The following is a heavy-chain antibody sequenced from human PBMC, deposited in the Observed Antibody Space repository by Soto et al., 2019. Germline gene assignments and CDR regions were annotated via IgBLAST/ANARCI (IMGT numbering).Heavy chain of an antibody. D-gene: IGHD2-2*01. CDR1: GYTFTSHD. V-gene: IGHV1-8*01. CDR2: MNPNSGHT. J-gene: IGHJ5*02. Sequence: QVQLVQSGAEVKKPGASVKVSCKASGYTFTSHDINWMRQATGQGLEWMGWMNPNSGHTNYAQKFQGRVTMNRDNSISTAYMELTNLRSEDTAIYYCASDMSTTWGQGTLVTVSS. CDR3: ASDMSTT.